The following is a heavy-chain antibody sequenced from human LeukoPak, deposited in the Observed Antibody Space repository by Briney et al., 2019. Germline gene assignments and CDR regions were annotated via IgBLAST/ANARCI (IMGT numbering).Heavy chain of an antibody. CDR2: ISAYNGNT. Sequence: GASVKVSCKASGYSFTTYGISWVRQAPGQGLEWMGWISAYNGNTNYAQKLQGRVTMTTDTSTSTAYMELRSLRSDDTAVYYCARVKTSSSWQIKSSFDPWGQGTLVTVSS. J-gene: IGHJ5*02. CDR1: GYSFTTYG. D-gene: IGHD6-13*01. CDR3: ARVKTSSSWQIKSSFDP. V-gene: IGHV1-18*01.